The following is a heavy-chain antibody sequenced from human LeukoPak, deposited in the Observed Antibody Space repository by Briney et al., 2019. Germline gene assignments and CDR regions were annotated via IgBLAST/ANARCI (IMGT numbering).Heavy chain of an antibody. CDR2: INPNSGGT. CDR3: ARGSTYYYDSSGYYRDY. V-gene: IGHV1-2*06. J-gene: IGHJ4*02. Sequence: ASVKVSCKASGYTFTGYYMHWVRQAPGQGLEWMGRINPNSGGTNYAQKFQGRVTMTRDTSISTDYMELSRLRSDDTAVYYCARGSTYYYDSSGYYRDYWGQGTLVTVSS. CDR1: GYTFTGYY. D-gene: IGHD3-22*01.